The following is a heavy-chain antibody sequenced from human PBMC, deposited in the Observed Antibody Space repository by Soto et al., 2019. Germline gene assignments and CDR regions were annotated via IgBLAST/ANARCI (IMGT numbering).Heavy chain of an antibody. Sequence: PSETLSLTGAVYGGSFSGYYWSWIRQPPGKGLEWIGEINHSGSTNYNPSLKSRVTISVDTSKDQFSLKLSSVTAADTAVYYCARLIVRPRATDIVATIERKYNWFDPWGQGTLVTVSS. D-gene: IGHD5-12*01. V-gene: IGHV4-34*01. CDR2: INHSGST. CDR1: GGSFSGYY. J-gene: IGHJ5*02. CDR3: ARLIVRPRATDIVATIERKYNWFDP.